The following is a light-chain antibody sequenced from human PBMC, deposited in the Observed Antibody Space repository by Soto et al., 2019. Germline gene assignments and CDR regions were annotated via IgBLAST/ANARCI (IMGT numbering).Light chain of an antibody. V-gene: IGLV2-14*02. CDR3: SSYTNTSTLM. CDR2: DVS. CDR1: SSDVGAYNL. Sequence: QSALTQPASVSGSPGQSITISCTGTSSDVGAYNLVSWYQQHPGRAPKLFIFDVSDRPSGVSTRFSGSKSGNTASLTISGLQAEDEAFYYCSSYTNTSTLMFGGGTKLTAL. J-gene: IGLJ3*02.